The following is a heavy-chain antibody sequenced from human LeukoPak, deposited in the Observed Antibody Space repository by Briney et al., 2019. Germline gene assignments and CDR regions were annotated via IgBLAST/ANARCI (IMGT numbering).Heavy chain of an antibody. J-gene: IGHJ4*02. CDR1: GYTFTSYG. Sequence: ASVKVSCKAPGYTFTSYGISWVRQAPGQGLEWMGWISAYNGNTNYAQKLQGRVTMTTDTSTSTAYMELRSLRSDDTAVYYCARERRVVDTAMVHYFDYWGQGTLVTVSS. CDR3: ARERRVVDTAMVHYFDY. CDR2: ISAYNGNT. D-gene: IGHD5-18*01. V-gene: IGHV1-18*01.